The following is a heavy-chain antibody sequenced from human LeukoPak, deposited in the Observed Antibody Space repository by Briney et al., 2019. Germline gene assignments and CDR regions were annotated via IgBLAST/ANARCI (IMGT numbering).Heavy chain of an antibody. CDR1: GGSFSGYY. J-gene: IGHJ6*02. V-gene: IGHV4-34*01. D-gene: IGHD6-13*01. CDR3: ARGVAAGTYYYGMDV. Sequence: SETLSLTCAVYGGSFSGYYWSWIRQPPGKGLEWIGEINHSGGTNYNPSLKSRVTISVDTSKNQFSLKLSSVTATDTAVYYCARGVAAGTYYYGMDVWGQGTTVTVSS. CDR2: INHSGGT.